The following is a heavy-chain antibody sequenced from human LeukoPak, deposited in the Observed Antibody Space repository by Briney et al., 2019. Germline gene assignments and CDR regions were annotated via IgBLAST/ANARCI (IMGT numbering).Heavy chain of an antibody. CDR1: AGSISSGDYY. J-gene: IGHJ3*02. D-gene: IGHD3-22*01. V-gene: IGHV4-30-4*01. CDR2: IYYSGST. Sequence: PSQTLSLTCTVSAGSISSGDYYWSWIRQPPGKGLEWIGYIYYSGSTYYNPSLKSRVTISVDTSKDQFSLKLSSVTAADTAVYYCARDSQYYYDSSGYYPIDAFDIWGQGTMVTVSS. CDR3: ARDSQYYYDSSGYYPIDAFDI.